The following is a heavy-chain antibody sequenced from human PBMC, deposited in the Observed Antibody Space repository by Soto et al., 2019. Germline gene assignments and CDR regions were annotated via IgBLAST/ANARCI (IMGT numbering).Heavy chain of an antibody. CDR3: AHRHTLLAGDASYI. Sequence: KESGPTLVKPTQTLTLTCTFSGFSLSTSGVGVDWIRQPPGKALEWLALIYWDDEKRYSPSLKSRLTITKDTSKNQVVLTMTNMDPVDTATYHRAHRHTLLAGDASYIWGQGTMVTVS. J-gene: IGHJ3*02. V-gene: IGHV2-5*02. D-gene: IGHD3-10*01. CDR2: IYWDDEK. CDR1: GFSLSTSGVG.